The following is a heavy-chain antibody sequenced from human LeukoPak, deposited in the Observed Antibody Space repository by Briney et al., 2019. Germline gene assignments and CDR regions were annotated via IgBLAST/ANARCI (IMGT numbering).Heavy chain of an antibody. D-gene: IGHD3-10*02. J-gene: IGHJ6*04. CDR1: GFTFSSYW. V-gene: IGHV3-48*01. CDR2: ISSSSSTI. CDR3: AELGITMIGGV. Sequence: GGSLRLSCAASGFTFSSYWMSWVRQAPGKGLEWVSYISSSSSTIYYADSVKGRFTVSRDNAKNSLYLQMNSLRAEDTAVYYCAELGITMIGGVWGKGTTVTISS.